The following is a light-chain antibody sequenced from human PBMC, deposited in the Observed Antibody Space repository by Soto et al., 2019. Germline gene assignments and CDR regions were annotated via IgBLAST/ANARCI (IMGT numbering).Light chain of an antibody. V-gene: IGKV3-11*01. CDR2: DAS. Sequence: EIVLTQSPATLSLSPGERATLSCRASQSVSSYLAWYQQKPGQAPRLLIYDASNRATGIPARFSGSRSGTDFTLTISSLEPEDFAVYYCQQRSNWPPKVTFGPGTKVDIK. CDR3: QQRSNWPPKVT. J-gene: IGKJ3*01. CDR1: QSVSSY.